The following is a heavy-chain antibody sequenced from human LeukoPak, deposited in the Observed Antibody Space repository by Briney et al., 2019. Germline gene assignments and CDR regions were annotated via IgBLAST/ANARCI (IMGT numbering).Heavy chain of an antibody. J-gene: IGHJ4*02. CDR2: IIPIFGTA. CDR3: ARDTGYSYGSFDY. D-gene: IGHD5-18*01. CDR1: GGTFSSYA. V-gene: IGHV1-69*06. Sequence: GASVKVSCKASGGTFSSYAISWVRQAPGQGLEWMGGIIPIFGTANYAQKFQGRVTITADKSTSTAYMELSSLRSEDTAVYYCARDTGYSYGSFDYWGQGTLVAVSS.